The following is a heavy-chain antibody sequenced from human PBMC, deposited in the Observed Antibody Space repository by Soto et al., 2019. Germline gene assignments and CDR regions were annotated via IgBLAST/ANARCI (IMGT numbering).Heavy chain of an antibody. CDR3: AKGSGAVVAPRFDP. D-gene: IGHD6-25*01. V-gene: IGHV3-23*01. CDR2: ISGSGVDT. CDR1: GFTFSSYV. J-gene: IGHJ5*02. Sequence: GGSLRLSCAASGFTFSSYVMTWVRQGPGKGLDWVSGISGSGVDTYYAESVKGRFTISRDNSKNTLYLQMNSLRAEDTAVYYCAKGSGAVVAPRFDPWGQGTLVTVSS.